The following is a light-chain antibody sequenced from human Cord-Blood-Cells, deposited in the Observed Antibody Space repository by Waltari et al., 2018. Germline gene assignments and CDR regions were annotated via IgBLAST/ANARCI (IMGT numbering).Light chain of an antibody. CDR3: AAWDDSLNGVV. CDR2: SNK. V-gene: IGLV1-44*01. CDR1: SSNIGSNT. Sequence: QSVLTQPPSASGTPGQRVTISCSGSSSNIGSNTVNWYQQLPGTAPKLLIYSNKQRPLGVPDRFSGSKSGTSASLAISGLQSEDEADYYCAAWDDSLNGVVFGGGTKLTVL. J-gene: IGLJ2*01.